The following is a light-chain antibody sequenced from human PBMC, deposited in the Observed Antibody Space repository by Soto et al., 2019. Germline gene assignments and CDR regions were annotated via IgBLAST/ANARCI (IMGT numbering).Light chain of an antibody. CDR3: QQYGDDTT. V-gene: IGKV1-5*03. CDR1: QSVTNF. J-gene: IGKJ2*01. CDR2: RAS. Sequence: DIQMTQSPSTLSASVGDRVTLTCRASQSVTNFLAWYQQKPGKAPNLLIYRASRLESGVPSRFSGSGSETEFTLTISSLQPDDFATDYCQQYGDDTTFGQGTKVEI.